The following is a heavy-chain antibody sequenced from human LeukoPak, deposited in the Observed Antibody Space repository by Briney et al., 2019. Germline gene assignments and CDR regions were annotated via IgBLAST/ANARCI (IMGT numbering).Heavy chain of an antibody. D-gene: IGHD3-10*01. CDR3: AKMPSYYASGSPFDY. Sequence: GRSLRLSCAASGFTFSSYAMSWVRQAPGKGLEWVSGISDSGDTTYYADSVKGRFTISRDNSENTLYVQMHSLRAEDTAVFYCAKMPSYYASGSPFDYWGQGTLVTVSS. V-gene: IGHV3-23*01. J-gene: IGHJ4*02. CDR2: ISDSGDTT. CDR1: GFTFSSYA.